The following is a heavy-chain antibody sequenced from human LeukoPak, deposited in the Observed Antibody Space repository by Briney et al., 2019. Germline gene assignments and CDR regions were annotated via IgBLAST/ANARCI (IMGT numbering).Heavy chain of an antibody. CDR2: ISSSGSTI. CDR1: GFTFSSYS. Sequence: GGSLRLSCAASGFTFSSYSMNWVRQAPGKGLEWVSYISSSGSTIYYADSVKGRFTISRDNAKNSLYLQMNSLRAEDTAVYYCAKSLLRPGYWGQGTLVTVSS. J-gene: IGHJ4*02. D-gene: IGHD3-3*01. V-gene: IGHV3-48*04. CDR3: AKSLLRPGY.